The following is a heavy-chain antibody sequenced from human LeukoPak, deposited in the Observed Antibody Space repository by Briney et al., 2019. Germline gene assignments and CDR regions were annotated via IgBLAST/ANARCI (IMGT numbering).Heavy chain of an antibody. J-gene: IGHJ5*02. D-gene: IGHD3-16*01. CDR2: IKQDGSEK. CDR1: GFTLSSYW. Sequence: PGGSLRLSCAASGFTLSSYWMSSVRQAPGKGVEWVANIKQDGSEKYYVDSVKGRFTISRDNAKNSLYLQMNSLRAEDTAVYYCARIMITFGGPSGWFDPWGQGTLVTVSS. V-gene: IGHV3-7*03. CDR3: ARIMITFGGPSGWFDP.